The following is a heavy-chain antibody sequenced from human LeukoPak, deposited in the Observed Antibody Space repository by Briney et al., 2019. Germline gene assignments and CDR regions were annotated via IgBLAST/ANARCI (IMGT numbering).Heavy chain of an antibody. CDR2: INSDGSST. CDR3: ARGAGTGGYYDY. V-gene: IGHV3-74*01. Sequence: TGGSLRLSCAASGFSFSIYWMHWVRQAPGKGLVWVSRINSDGSSTSYAESVKGRFTISRDNAKKSVYLQISSLRAEDTAVYYCARGAGTGGYYDYWGQGTLVTVSS. CDR1: GFSFSIYW. D-gene: IGHD3-10*01. J-gene: IGHJ4*02.